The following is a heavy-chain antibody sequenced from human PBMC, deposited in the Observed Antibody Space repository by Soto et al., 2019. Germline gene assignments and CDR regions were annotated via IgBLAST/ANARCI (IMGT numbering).Heavy chain of an antibody. CDR1: GYTFSDYY. D-gene: IGHD2-15*01. V-gene: IGHV1-2*02. CDR3: ARGGEFCSTGSCNSSLGDAFDV. CDR2: ISPNNGAT. Sequence: QVQLVQSGAEVKKPGASMKVSCKASGYTFSDYYMHWVRQAPGQGLECMGWISPNNGATNYAQKFKDRATMTRDASITTAYRELSRLRADDTAVYYCARGGEFCSTGSCNSSLGDAFDVWGQGTTVTVSS. J-gene: IGHJ3*01.